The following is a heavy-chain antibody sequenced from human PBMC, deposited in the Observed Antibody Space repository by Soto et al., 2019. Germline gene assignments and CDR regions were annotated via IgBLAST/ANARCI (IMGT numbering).Heavy chain of an antibody. J-gene: IGHJ6*02. V-gene: IGHV3-72*01. CDR1: GFTFSNAW. Sequence: PGGSLRLSCAASGFTFSNAWMSWVRQAPGKGLEWVGRTRNKANSYTTEHAASVKGRFTISRDDSKNSLYLQMNSLKTEDTAVYYCTRDVGNYHSSGYPLGGMDVWGQGTTVTVS. D-gene: IGHD3-22*01. CDR2: TRNKANSYTT. CDR3: TRDVGNYHSSGYPLGGMDV.